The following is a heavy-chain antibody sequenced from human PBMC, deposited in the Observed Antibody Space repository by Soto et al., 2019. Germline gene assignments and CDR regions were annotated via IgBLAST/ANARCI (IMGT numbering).Heavy chain of an antibody. V-gene: IGHV3-23*01. CDR3: ATSYGNAWYTY. CDR2: ITGSGSDT. CDR1: GFTFNNYA. Sequence: PGGSLRLSCAASGFTFNNYAMGWVRQAPGKGLEWVSAITGSGSDTYYLDSVKGRFTISRDNSKNTLFLQLTSVTVADTAVYYCATSYGNAWYTYWGQGTQVTVSS. D-gene: IGHD6-13*01. J-gene: IGHJ4*02.